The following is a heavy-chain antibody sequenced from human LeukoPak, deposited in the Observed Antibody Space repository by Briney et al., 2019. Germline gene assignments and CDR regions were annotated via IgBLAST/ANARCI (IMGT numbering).Heavy chain of an antibody. V-gene: IGHV3-21*01. D-gene: IGHD3-22*01. Sequence: GGSLRLSCAASGFTFSSYTMNWVRQAPGKGLEWVSSISSSGNYIYYADSMKGRFTFSRDNAKNSLYLQMNSLRAEDTAVYYCAKTDSSGYYAGAFDIWGQGTMVTVSS. CDR2: ISSSGNYI. CDR1: GFTFSSYT. J-gene: IGHJ3*02. CDR3: AKTDSSGYYAGAFDI.